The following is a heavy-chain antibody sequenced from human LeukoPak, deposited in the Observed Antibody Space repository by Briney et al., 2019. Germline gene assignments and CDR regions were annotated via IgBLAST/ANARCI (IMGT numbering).Heavy chain of an antibody. V-gene: IGHV3-23*01. CDR3: AKDRGSGWPQFDY. D-gene: IGHD6-19*01. CDR2: LSGRGGST. Sequence: GGSLRLSCAASGFSFGSYAMSWVRQAPGKGLEWVSALSGRGGSTYHADSVKGRFTISRDNSKNTLYLQMNSLRAEDTAVYYCAKDRGSGWPQFDYWGQGTLVTVSS. J-gene: IGHJ4*02. CDR1: GFSFGSYA.